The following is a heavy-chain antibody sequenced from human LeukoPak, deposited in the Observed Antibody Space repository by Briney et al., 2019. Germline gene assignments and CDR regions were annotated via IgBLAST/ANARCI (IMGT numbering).Heavy chain of an antibody. J-gene: IGHJ4*02. V-gene: IGHV4-31*03. CDR3: ARGSNFWSGYWFDY. Sequence: PSQTLSLTCTVSGGSISSGGYYWSWIRQHPGKGLEWIGYIYYSGSTYYNPPLKSRVTISVDTSKNQFSLKLSSVTAADTAVYYCARGSNFWSGYWFDYWGQGTLVTVSS. D-gene: IGHD3-3*01. CDR2: IYYSGST. CDR1: GGSISSGGYY.